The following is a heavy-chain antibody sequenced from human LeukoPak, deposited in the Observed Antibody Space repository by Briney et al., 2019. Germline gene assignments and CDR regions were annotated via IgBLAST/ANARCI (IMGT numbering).Heavy chain of an antibody. J-gene: IGHJ6*03. Sequence: ASVKVSCKASGYTFTSYAMNWVRQAPGQGLEWMGWISAYNGNTNYAQKLQGRVTMTTDTSTSTAYMELRSLRSDDTAVYYCARGYYGSGSLYYYYYMDVWGKGTTVTVSS. CDR3: ARGYYGSGSLYYYYYMDV. V-gene: IGHV1-18*01. D-gene: IGHD3-10*01. CDR1: GYTFTSYA. CDR2: ISAYNGNT.